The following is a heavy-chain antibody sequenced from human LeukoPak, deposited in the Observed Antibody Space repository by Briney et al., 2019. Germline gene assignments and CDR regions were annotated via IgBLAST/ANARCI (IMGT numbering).Heavy chain of an antibody. V-gene: IGHV3-9*01. CDR3: AKDNRWQTYGMDV. CDR2: INWNSANI. J-gene: IGHJ6*02. Sequence: PGGSLRLSCVPSGFTFDDYAMHWVRQAPGKGLEWVSGINWNSANIAYADSVKGRFTISRDNAKNSLYLQMNSLRPEDTALYYCAKDNRWQTYGMDVWGQGTTVTVSS. CDR1: GFTFDDYA. D-gene: IGHD5-24*01.